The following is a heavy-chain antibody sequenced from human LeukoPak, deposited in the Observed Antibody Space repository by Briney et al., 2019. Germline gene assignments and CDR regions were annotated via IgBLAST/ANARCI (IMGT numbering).Heavy chain of an antibody. J-gene: IGHJ4*02. CDR2: ISSDGTTI. Sequence: GGSLRLSCTASGFSFSRYSMNWVRQAPGKGLEWISYISSDGTTIYYADSVKGRFTISRDNARNSLYLQMNSLRAEDTAVYYCARVNTAMATFDYWGQGTLVTVSS. CDR3: ARVNTAMATFDY. D-gene: IGHD5-18*01. V-gene: IGHV3-48*01. CDR1: GFSFSRYS.